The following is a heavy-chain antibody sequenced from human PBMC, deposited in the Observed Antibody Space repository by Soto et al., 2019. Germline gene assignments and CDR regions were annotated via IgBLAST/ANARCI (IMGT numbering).Heavy chain of an antibody. D-gene: IGHD3-22*01. V-gene: IGHV1-46*01. Sequence: ASVKVSCKASGYTFTSYYMHWVRQAPGQGLEWMGIINPSGGSTSYAQKFQGRVTMTRDTSTSTVYMELSSLRSEDTAVYYCASENYYDSSGYSHYFDYWGQGTLDTVSS. CDR3: ASENYYDSSGYSHYFDY. CDR2: INPSGGST. J-gene: IGHJ4*02. CDR1: GYTFTSYY.